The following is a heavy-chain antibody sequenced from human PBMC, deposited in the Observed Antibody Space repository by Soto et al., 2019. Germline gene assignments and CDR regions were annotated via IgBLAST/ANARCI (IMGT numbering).Heavy chain of an antibody. CDR1: GFTFSSYA. D-gene: IGHD3-3*01. V-gene: IGHV3-30-3*01. CDR3: AREGAVLRFLEWLLPTYYYGMDV. J-gene: IGHJ6*02. CDR2: ISYDGSNK. Sequence: QVQLVESGGGVVQPGRSLRLSCAASGFTFSSYAMHWVRQAPGKGLEWVAVISYDGSNKYYADSVKGRFTISRDNSKNTLYLQMNSLRAEDTAVYYCAREGAVLRFLEWLLPTYYYGMDVWGQGTTVTVSS.